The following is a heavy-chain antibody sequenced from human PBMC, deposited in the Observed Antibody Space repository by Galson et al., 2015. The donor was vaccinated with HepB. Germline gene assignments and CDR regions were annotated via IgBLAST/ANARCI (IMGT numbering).Heavy chain of an antibody. D-gene: IGHD6-19*01. CDR2: ISYDGSNK. J-gene: IGHJ4*02. Sequence: SLRLSCAASGFTFSSYAMHWVRQAPGKGLEWVAVISYDGSNKYYADSVKGRFTISRDNSKNTLYLQMNSLRAEDTAVYYCARDVPAGMAVAFYFDYWGQGTLVTVSS. CDR1: GFTFSSYA. V-gene: IGHV3-30-3*01. CDR3: ARDVPAGMAVAFYFDY.